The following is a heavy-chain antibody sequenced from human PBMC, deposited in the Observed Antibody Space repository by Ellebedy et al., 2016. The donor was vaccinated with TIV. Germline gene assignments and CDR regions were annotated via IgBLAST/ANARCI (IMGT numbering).Heavy chain of an antibody. D-gene: IGHD1-26*01. V-gene: IGHV3-11*03. Sequence: SVKGRFTTSTDTAKNSLFLQMNSLRDEDAAVYYCARNFRVGSMNYFDSWGQGTLVAVSS. CDR3: ARNFRVGSMNYFDS. J-gene: IGHJ4*02.